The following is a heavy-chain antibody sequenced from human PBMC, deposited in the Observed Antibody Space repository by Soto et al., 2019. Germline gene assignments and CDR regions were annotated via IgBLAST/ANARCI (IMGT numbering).Heavy chain of an antibody. CDR3: ARDHDPWFYYGMDV. V-gene: IGHV1-3*01. D-gene: IGHD3-10*01. CDR1: GYTFTSYA. CDR2: INAGNGNT. J-gene: IGHJ6*02. Sequence: ASVKVSCKASGYTFTSYAMHWVRQAPGQRLEWMGWINAGNGNTKYSQKFQGRVTITRDTSASAAYMELSSLRSEDTAVYYCARDHDPWFYYGMDVWGQGTTVTVSS.